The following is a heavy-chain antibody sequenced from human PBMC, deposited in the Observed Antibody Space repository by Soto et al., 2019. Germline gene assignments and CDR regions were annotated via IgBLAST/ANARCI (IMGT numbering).Heavy chain of an antibody. V-gene: IGHV3-21*01. CDR1: GFTFNTYD. CDR2: ITTSSAYI. D-gene: IGHD2-21*01. CDR3: VTSGTARLLRHSWFDT. J-gene: IGHJ5*02. Sequence: EVQLVESGGGLVKPGGSLRLSCAASGFTFNTYDMNWVSQAPGKGLEWVSSITTSSAYIYYADSLKGRITISRDNAKNSLFLKMNSLRAEETAVYYCVTSGTARLLRHSWFDTWGQGTLVTVSS.